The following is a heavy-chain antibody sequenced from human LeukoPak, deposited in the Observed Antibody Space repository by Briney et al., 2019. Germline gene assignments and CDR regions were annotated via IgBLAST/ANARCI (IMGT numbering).Heavy chain of an antibody. CDR2: IYYSGST. CDR3: ARALTGRAMTDMDY. J-gene: IGHJ4*02. Sequence: PSETLSLTCTVSGGSISSYYWSWIRQPPGKGLEWIGYIYYSGSTNYNPSLKSRVTISVDTSKNQFSLKLSSVTAADTAVYYCARALTGRAMTDMDYWGQGTLVTVSS. V-gene: IGHV4-59*01. CDR1: GGSISSYY. D-gene: IGHD3-9*01.